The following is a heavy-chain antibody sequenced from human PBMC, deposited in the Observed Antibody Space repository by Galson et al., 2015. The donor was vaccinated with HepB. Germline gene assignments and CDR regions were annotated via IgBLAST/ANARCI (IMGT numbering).Heavy chain of an antibody. CDR3: ERGYYDSRGPYTYYYYGMDA. D-gene: IGHD3-22*01. CDR1: GYTFTSYC. Sequence: SVKVSCKASGYTFTSYCISWVRQAPGQGLKWMGWISPYNGDTNYAQKLQGRVTMTTDTSTSTAYMELRRLRSDDTAVYYCERGYYDSRGPYTYYYYGMDAWGQGTTVTVSS. V-gene: IGHV1-18*04. J-gene: IGHJ6*02. CDR2: ISPYNGDT.